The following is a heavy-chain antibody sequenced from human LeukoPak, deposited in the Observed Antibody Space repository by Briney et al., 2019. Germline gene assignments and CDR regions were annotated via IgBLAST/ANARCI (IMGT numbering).Heavy chain of an antibody. J-gene: IGHJ4*02. CDR3: VRDYGGSSPFDY. V-gene: IGHV3-7*01. D-gene: IGHD4-23*01. CDR1: GFTFSSQW. CDR2: VNQGGTEK. Sequence: GGSLRLSCAASGFTFSSQWMSWVRQAPGKGLEWVANVNQGGTEKYYVDSVKGRFTISRDNAENSLYLQMNSLRAEDTAIYYCVRDYGGSSPFDYWGQGTLVTVSS.